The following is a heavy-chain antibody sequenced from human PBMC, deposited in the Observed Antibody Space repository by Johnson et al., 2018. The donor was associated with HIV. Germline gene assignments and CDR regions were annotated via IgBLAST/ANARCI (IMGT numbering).Heavy chain of an antibody. CDR2: IYSSGASI. CDR1: GFTFRDYD. J-gene: IGHJ3*02. D-gene: IGHD3-3*01. CDR3: ARVITIFRVAPRYAFDI. Sequence: VQLVESGGGLVKPGGSLRLSCAASGFTFRDYDMSWNRQAPGKGLEWVSVIYSSGASIYYADSVKGRFTIYRDNAKNSLYLQMNNLRAEDTAVYYCARVITIFRVAPRYAFDIWGQGTMVTVSS. V-gene: IGHV3-11*04.